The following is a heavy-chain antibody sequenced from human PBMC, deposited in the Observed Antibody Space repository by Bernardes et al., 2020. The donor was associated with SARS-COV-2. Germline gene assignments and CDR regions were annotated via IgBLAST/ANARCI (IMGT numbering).Heavy chain of an antibody. J-gene: IGHJ4*02. CDR1: GFTFNSYT. CDR2: ISNDGAST. D-gene: IGHD6-19*01. V-gene: IGHV3-64D*06. CDR3: VKGSVAVAGVDY. Sequence: GGPLRLSCSVSGFTFNSYTMHWVRQAPGKGLEYVSAISNDGASTFYADSVKGRFIISRDNSKNRLYLQMSSLRVDETAIYYCVKGSVAVAGVDYWGQGTLVTVSS.